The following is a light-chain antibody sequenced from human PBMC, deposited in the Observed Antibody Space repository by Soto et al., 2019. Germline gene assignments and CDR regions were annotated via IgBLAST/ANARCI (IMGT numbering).Light chain of an antibody. Sequence: EIVMTQSPLSLPVTPGEPASISCRSSQSLLHTNGYNYLDWYLQKPGQSPQLLIYLGSNRASGVPDRFSGSGSGTDVTLKISRVEAEDVGVYYCMQALQTPRTFGPVTKVYIK. CDR2: LGS. CDR1: QSLLHTNGYNY. V-gene: IGKV2-28*01. J-gene: IGKJ3*01. CDR3: MQALQTPRT.